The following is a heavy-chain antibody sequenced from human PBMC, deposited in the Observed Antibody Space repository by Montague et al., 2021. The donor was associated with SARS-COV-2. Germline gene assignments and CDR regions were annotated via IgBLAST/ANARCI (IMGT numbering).Heavy chain of an antibody. CDR1: GGSISSGGYY. J-gene: IGHJ3*02. CDR3: ARAATITMIVVVIDAFDI. V-gene: IGHV4-31*03. D-gene: IGHD3-22*01. Sequence: TLSLTCTVSGGSISSGGYYWSWIRQHPGKGLEWIGYIYYSGSTYYNPSLKSRVTISVDTSKNQFPLKLSSVTAADTAVHYCARAATITMIVVVIDAFDIWGQGTMVTVSS. CDR2: IYYSGST.